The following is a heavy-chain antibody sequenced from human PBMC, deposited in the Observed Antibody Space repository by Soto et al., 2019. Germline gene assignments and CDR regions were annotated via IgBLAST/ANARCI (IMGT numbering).Heavy chain of an antibody. V-gene: IGHV3-66*01. D-gene: IGHD6-13*01. J-gene: IGHJ6*03. CDR3: ARAVSSSWYSSYYYYMDG. CDR2: IYSGGST. CDR1: GFTVSSNY. Sequence: EVPLVESGGGLVQPGGSLRLSCAASGFTVSSNYMSWVRQAPGKGLEWVSVIYSGGSTYYADSVKGRFTISRDNSKNTLYLQMNRLRADDTAVYYCARAVSSSWYSSYYYYMDGWGRGTTVTVSS.